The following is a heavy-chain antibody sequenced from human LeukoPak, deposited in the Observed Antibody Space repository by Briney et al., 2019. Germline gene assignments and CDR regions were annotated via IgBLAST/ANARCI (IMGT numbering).Heavy chain of an antibody. CDR3: AREVGDFWSGNAFDI. D-gene: IGHD3-3*01. Sequence: GGSLRLSCAASGFTFSSYWMSWVRQAPGKGLEWVANIKQDGSEKYYVDSVKGRFTISRDNAKNSLYLQMNSLRAEDTAAYYCAREVGDFWSGNAFDIWGQGTMVTVSS. CDR2: IKQDGSEK. CDR1: GFTFSSYW. J-gene: IGHJ3*02. V-gene: IGHV3-7*01.